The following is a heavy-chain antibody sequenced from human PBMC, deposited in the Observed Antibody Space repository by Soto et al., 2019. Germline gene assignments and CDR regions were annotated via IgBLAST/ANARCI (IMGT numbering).Heavy chain of an antibody. V-gene: IGHV4-59*01. CDR2: IYYSGST. CDR1: GGSIGSYY. J-gene: IGHJ3*02. CDR3: ARGSMIVVVIGAFDI. D-gene: IGHD3-22*01. Sequence: SETLSLTCTVSGGSIGSYYWSWIRQPPGKGLEWIGYIYYSGSTNYNPSLKSRVTISVDTSKNQFSLKLSSVTAADTAVYYCARGSMIVVVIGAFDIWGQGTMVTVSS.